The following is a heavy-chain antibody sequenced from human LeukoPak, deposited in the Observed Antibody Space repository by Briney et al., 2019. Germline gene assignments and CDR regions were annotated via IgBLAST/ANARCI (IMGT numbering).Heavy chain of an antibody. D-gene: IGHD6-6*01. CDR3: AAYSHEYRNNYYYYYYMDV. Sequence: SVKVSCKASGFTFTSSAMQWVRQARGQRLEWIGWIVVGSGNTNYAQKFQERVTITRDMSTSTAYMELSSLRSEDTAVYYCAAYSHEYRNNYYYYYYMDVWGKGTTVTVSS. V-gene: IGHV1-58*02. CDR2: IVVGSGNT. CDR1: GFTFTSSA. J-gene: IGHJ6*03.